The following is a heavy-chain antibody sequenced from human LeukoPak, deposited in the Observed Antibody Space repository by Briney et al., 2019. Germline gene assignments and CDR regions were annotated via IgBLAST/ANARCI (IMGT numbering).Heavy chain of an antibody. J-gene: IGHJ4*02. CDR2: LYSGGST. D-gene: IGHD6-19*01. V-gene: IGHV3-66*01. Sequence: GGSLRLSCAASGFSVSRNYMSWVRQAPGKGLEWVSVLYSGGSTYYAASVRGRFTISRDNSKNMIYLEMSSLKAEDSALYYCARERNLEIAVAGTIFDSWGQGTLVTVSS. CDR3: ARERNLEIAVAGTIFDS. CDR1: GFSVSRNY.